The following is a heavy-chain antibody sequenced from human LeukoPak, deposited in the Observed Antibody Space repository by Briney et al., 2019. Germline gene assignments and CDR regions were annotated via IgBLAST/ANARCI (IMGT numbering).Heavy chain of an antibody. J-gene: IGHJ6*03. D-gene: IGHD1-1*01. V-gene: IGHV5-51*01. CDR2: IYPGDSDT. CDR3: ARQWKSYYYYMDV. CDR1: GYSFTSYW. Sequence: GESLKISCKGSGYSFTSYWIGWVRRMLGKGLEWMGIIYPGDSDTRYSPSFQGQVTISADKSISTAYLQWSSLKASDTAMYYCARQWKSYYYYMDVWGKGTTVTVSS.